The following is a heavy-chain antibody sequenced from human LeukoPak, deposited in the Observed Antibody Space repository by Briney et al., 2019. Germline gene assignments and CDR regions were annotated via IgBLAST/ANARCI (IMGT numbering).Heavy chain of an antibody. CDR3: ARHRQKQIKDSFHPFYYMDV. CDR1: GYFFNDYY. J-gene: IGHJ6*03. Sequence: GESLKISCQGSGYFFNDYYIGWVRQMPGKGLEWMGIIYPGDSETIYSPSFQGQVTMSVDKSINTVYLQWSSLKAPDTATYYCARHRQKQIKDSFHPFYYMDVWGQGTTVIVSS. D-gene: IGHD2-21*01. V-gene: IGHV5-51*01. CDR2: IYPGDSET.